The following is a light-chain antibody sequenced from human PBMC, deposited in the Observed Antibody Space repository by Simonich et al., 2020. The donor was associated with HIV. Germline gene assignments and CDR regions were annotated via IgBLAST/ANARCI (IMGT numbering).Light chain of an antibody. CDR3: CSYAGIYTFWV. CDR2: DVS. CDR1: SSDVGTYNL. J-gene: IGLJ3*02. Sequence: QSALTQPASVSGSPGQSITISCTGTSSDVGTYNLVSWYQQHPGKAPKLMIYDVSKRPSGVPNRFSGSKSGNTASLTISGLQAEDEGDYYCCSYAGIYTFWVFGGGTKLTVL. V-gene: IGLV2-23*02.